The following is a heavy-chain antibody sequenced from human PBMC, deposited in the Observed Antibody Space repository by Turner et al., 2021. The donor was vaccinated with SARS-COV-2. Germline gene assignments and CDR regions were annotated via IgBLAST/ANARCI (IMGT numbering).Heavy chain of an antibody. V-gene: IGHV4-30-4*01. Sequence: QVQLQESGPGLVKPSQTLSLTCTVSGGSISSGDYYWSWIRQPPGKGLEWIGYIYYSGSTYYNPSLKSRVAISVDTSKNQFSLKLSSVTAADTAVYYCAREVFRMGTWFDPWGQGTLVTVSS. D-gene: IGHD7-27*01. CDR1: GGSISSGDYY. J-gene: IGHJ5*02. CDR2: IYYSGST. CDR3: AREVFRMGTWFDP.